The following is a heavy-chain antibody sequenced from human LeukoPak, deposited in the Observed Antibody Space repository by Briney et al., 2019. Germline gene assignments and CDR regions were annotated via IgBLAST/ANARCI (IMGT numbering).Heavy chain of an antibody. CDR3: ASFSSTMITFWSGHDGAFDI. V-gene: IGHV1-2*06. CDR2: INPNSGGT. CDR1: GYTFTGYY. J-gene: IGHJ3*02. D-gene: IGHD3-16*01. Sequence: GASVKVSCKASGYTFTGYYMHWVRQAPGQGLEWMGRINPNSGGTNYAQKFQGRVTMTRDTSIGTAYMELSRLRSDDTAVYYCASFSSTMITFWSGHDGAFDIWGQGTMVTVSS.